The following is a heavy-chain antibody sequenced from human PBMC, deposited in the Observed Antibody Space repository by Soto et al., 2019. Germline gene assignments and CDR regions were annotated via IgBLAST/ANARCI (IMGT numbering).Heavy chain of an antibody. D-gene: IGHD3-16*02. CDR1: GDTFTSYY. J-gene: IGHJ5*01. CDR3: ARSSLGNFGIIVEDSNRFDS. CDR2: INPHGGST. V-gene: IGHV1-46*01. Sequence: SSVKVSCKAPGDTFTSYYLNWVRQAPGQGLEWMGVINPHGGSTKYAQKFQGRVTMTRDTSRSTVYMELRSLRSDDTAIYYCARSSLGNFGIIVEDSNRFDSSSQGTLVTVSS.